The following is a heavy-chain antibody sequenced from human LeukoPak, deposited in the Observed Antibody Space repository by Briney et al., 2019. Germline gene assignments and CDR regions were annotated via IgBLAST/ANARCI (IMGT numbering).Heavy chain of an antibody. CDR1: GFSLSSYN. V-gene: IGHV3-21*01. J-gene: IGHJ6*02. CDR3: AGVPAARDYYYYGMDV. D-gene: IGHD2-2*01. Sequence: GGSLRLSCAASGFSLSSYNMNWVRQAPGKGLEWVSSISSSSSYIYYADSVKGRFTISRDNAKNSLYLQMNSLRAEGTAVYYCAGVPAARDYYYYGMDVWGQGTTVTVSS. CDR2: ISSSSSYI.